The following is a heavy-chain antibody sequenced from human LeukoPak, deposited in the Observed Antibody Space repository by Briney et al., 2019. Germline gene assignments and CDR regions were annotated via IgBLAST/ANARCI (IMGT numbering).Heavy chain of an antibody. CDR2: VSYEGTIK. Sequence: RGSLRLSCAASGFAFSNFAMHWVRQAPGKGLVWVAVVSYEGTIKYYSDSAKGRFTISRDNSNSLISLQMNNLTTEDSAAYYCAREKFDSWGQGTLVTVSP. CDR3: AREKFDS. J-gene: IGHJ5*01. CDR1: GFAFSNFA. V-gene: IGHV3-30*14.